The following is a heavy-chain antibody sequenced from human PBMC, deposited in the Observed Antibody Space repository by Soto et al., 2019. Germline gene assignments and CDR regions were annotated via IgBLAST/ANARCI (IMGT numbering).Heavy chain of an antibody. J-gene: IGHJ4*02. CDR3: VRHAQWIIRAY. V-gene: IGHV4-39*01. CDR2: IYYSGST. Sequence: SETLSLTCTVSGGSISSSSYYWGWIRQPPGKGLEWIGNIYYSGSTYYNPSLKSRVTIFVDTSKNQFSLKLSSVTAADTAVYYCVRHAQWIIRAYWGQGSLVTVSS. D-gene: IGHD5-12*01. CDR1: GGSISSSSYY.